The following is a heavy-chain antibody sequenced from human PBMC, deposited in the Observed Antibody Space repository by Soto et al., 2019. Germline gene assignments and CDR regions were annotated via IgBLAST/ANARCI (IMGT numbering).Heavy chain of an antibody. CDR1: GYTFTSYD. CDR2: MNPNSGNT. CDR3: ARGSGFDCSSTSCYRTDYYYYMDV. J-gene: IGHJ6*03. D-gene: IGHD2-2*01. V-gene: IGHV1-8*01. Sequence: EASVKVSCKASGYTFTSYDINWVRQATGQGLEWMGWMNPNSGNTGYAQKFQGRVTMTRNTSISTAYMELSSLRSEDTAVYYCARGSGFDCSSTSCYRTDYYYYMDVWGKGTTVTVSS.